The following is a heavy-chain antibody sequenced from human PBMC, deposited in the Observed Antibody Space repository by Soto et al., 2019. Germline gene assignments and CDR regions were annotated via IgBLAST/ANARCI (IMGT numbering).Heavy chain of an antibody. CDR2: IYTGDSDT. CDR3: ARTRSFTLGFFSDGMDV. Sequence: GALKSSYERPVDKFSRYWICSGRERPEKDLEWMGIIYTGDSDTRYSQSFQGQVTISADKSLRTAYLQWNSLKASDTALYYCARTRSFTLGFFSDGMDVWGQGTLVTVSS. D-gene: IGHD6-6*01. J-gene: IGHJ6*02. CDR1: VDKFSRYW. V-gene: IGHV5-51*01.